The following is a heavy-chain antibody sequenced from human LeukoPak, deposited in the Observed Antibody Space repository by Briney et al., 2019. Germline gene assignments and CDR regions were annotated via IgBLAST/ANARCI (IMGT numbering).Heavy chain of an antibody. J-gene: IGHJ3*02. Sequence: ASVKVSCKASGYTFTSYGISWVRQAPGQGLEWMGWISAYNGNTNYAQKFQGRVTMTRDMSTSTVYMELSSLRSEDTAVYYCARGQYYYDSSGANDAFDIWGQGTMVTVSS. CDR1: GYTFTSYG. D-gene: IGHD3-22*01. V-gene: IGHV1-18*01. CDR3: ARGQYYYDSSGANDAFDI. CDR2: ISAYNGNT.